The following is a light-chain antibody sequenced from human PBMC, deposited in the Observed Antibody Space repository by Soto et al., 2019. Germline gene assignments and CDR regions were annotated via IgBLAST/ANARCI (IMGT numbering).Light chain of an antibody. J-gene: IGKJ4*01. V-gene: IGKV3-20*01. Sequence: ETVLAQSPAPLYLSPAGRATLSCRASQSVSSSYLAWYQRKPGQAPRLLIYGASSRATGIPDRFSGSGSGTDFTLTISILEPGDFTVYYCQQYASSQLTFGGGTKVDI. CDR2: GAS. CDR1: QSVSSSY. CDR3: QQYASSQLT.